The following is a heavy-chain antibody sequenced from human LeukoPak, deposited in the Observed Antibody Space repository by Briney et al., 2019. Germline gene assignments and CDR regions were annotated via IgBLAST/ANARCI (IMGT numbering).Heavy chain of an antibody. D-gene: IGHD3-22*01. CDR3: ARATTYYYDSSGLGYSY. CDR2: IKQDGSER. CDR1: GFTFNTYW. V-gene: IGHV3-7*01. J-gene: IGHJ4*02. Sequence: GGSLRLSCAASGFTFNTYWMTWVRQAPGKGLEWVAIIKQDGSERYYVDSVKGRFTISRDNAKTSLYLQMNSLRAEDTAVYYCARATTYYYDSSGLGYSYWGQGTLVTVSS.